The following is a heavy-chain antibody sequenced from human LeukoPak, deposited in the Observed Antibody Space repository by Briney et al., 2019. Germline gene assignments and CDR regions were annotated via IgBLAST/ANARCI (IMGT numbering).Heavy chain of an antibody. CDR1: GFTFSSYA. CDR2: ISGSGGST. V-gene: IGHV3-23*01. D-gene: IGHD2-15*01. CDR3: AKDILRWQIDY. Sequence: GGSLRLSCAASGFTFSSYAMSWGRQAPGKGLEWVSAISGSGGSTYYADSVKGRFTISRDNSKNTLYQHMNSLRAEDTAVYYCAKDILRWQIDYWGQGTLVTVSS. J-gene: IGHJ4*02.